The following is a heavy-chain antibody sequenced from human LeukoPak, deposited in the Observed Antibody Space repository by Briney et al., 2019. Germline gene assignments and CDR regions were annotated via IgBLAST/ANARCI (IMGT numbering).Heavy chain of an antibody. CDR2: IYWNYDK. CDR3: AHIMITFGGVILAADY. D-gene: IGHD3-16*01. V-gene: IGHV2-5*01. CDR1: GFSLSTSGVG. J-gene: IGHJ4*02. Sequence: SGPTLENPTQPLTLTCTFSGFSLSTSGVGVGWIRQPPGKALEGLALIYWNYDKRYSPSLKSRLTITKDTSKNQVILTMTNMDPVDTATYYCAHIMITFGGVILAADYWGQGTLVTVSS.